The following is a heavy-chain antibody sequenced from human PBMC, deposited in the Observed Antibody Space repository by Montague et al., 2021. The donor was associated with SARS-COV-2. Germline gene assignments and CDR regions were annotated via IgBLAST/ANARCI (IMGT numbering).Heavy chain of an antibody. J-gene: IGHJ4*02. V-gene: IGHV4-34*01. CDR3: ARGTRVVGITPGFRC. D-gene: IGHD2-21*01. CDR2: IDHRGNT. Sequence: SETLSLTCAVYRGSFHIFSWGWIRQSPEKGLEWIGEIDHRGNTNYNPSLKSRVTISVDTSKNQFSLNLTPVTAADTAIYYCARGTRVVGITPGFRCWGQGTQVAVSS. CDR1: RGSFHIFS.